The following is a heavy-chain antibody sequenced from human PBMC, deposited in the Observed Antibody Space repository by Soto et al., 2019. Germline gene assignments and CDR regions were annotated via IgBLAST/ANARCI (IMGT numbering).Heavy chain of an antibody. J-gene: IGHJ4*02. CDR1: GFTFSSYS. D-gene: IGHD3-10*01. V-gene: IGHV3-48*01. CDR3: ARANYDGSPGDFDY. Sequence: EVQLVESGGGLVQPGGSLRLSCAASGFTFSSYSMNWVRQAPGKGLEWVSYISSSSSTIYYADSVKRRFTISRDNAKISLYLQMNSLRAEDTAVYYFARANYDGSPGDFDYWGQGTLVTVSS. CDR2: ISSSSSTI.